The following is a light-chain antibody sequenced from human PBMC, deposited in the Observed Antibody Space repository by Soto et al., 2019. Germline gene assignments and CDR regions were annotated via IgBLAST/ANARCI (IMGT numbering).Light chain of an antibody. Sequence: EIVLTQSPGTLSLSPGERATLSCRASQSVSSSSLAWYQQKPGPAPRLLIYGASSRATGIPDRFSGSGSGTAFTLTVSRLEPDDFAVYYCQQYGRPPWTFGQGTKVEIK. CDR1: QSVSSSS. J-gene: IGKJ1*01. CDR2: GAS. V-gene: IGKV3-20*01. CDR3: QQYGRPPWT.